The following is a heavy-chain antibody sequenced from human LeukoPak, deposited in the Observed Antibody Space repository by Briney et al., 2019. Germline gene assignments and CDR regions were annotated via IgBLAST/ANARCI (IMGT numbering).Heavy chain of an antibody. J-gene: IGHJ5*02. CDR3: AREGSPWGSYDSSGYYSWFDP. CDR1: GYTFTTYG. Sequence: GASVKVSCKASGYTFTTYGISWVRQASGQGLEWMGRISAYNGNTNYAQKLQGRVTMTTDTSTSTAYMELRSLRSDDTAVYYCAREGSPWGSYDSSGYYSWFDPWGQGTLVTVSS. D-gene: IGHD3-22*01. V-gene: IGHV1-18*01. CDR2: ISAYNGNT.